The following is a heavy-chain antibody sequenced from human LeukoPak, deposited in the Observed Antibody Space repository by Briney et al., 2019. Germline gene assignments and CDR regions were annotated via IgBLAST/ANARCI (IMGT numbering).Heavy chain of an antibody. CDR3: ARVDSNNWYDSRGYFDY. J-gene: IGHJ4*02. Sequence: PSETLSLTCTVSGGFISSYYWSWIRQPPGKGLEWIGYIYYSGSTNYNLSLKSRVTISVDTSKNQFSLKLSSVTAADTAVYYCARVDSNNWYDSRGYFDYWGQGTLVTVSS. CDR1: GGFISSYY. D-gene: IGHD6-13*01. V-gene: IGHV4-59*01. CDR2: IYYSGST.